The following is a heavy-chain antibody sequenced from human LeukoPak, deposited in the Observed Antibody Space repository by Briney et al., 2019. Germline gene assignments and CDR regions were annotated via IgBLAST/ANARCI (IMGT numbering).Heavy chain of an antibody. D-gene: IGHD2-2*01. J-gene: IGHJ4*02. V-gene: IGHV3-33*01. CDR2: IWYDGSNK. Sequence: GGSLRLSCAASGFTFSSYGMHWVRQAPGKGLEWVAVIWYDGSNKYYADSVKGRFTIPRDNSKNTLYLQMNSLRAEDTAVYYCARGRHCSSTSCLVEYWGQGTLVTVSS. CDR3: ARGRHCSSTSCLVEY. CDR1: GFTFSSYG.